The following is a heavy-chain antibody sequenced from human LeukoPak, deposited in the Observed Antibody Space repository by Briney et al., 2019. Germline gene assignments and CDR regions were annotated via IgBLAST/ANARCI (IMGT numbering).Heavy chain of an antibody. J-gene: IGHJ4*02. V-gene: IGHV4-30-2*01. CDR3: ARHRGLPYYDFWSGYEAGYFDC. CDR1: GGPISSGGYS. CDR2: IYHSGST. Sequence: SQTLSLTCAVSGGPISSGGYSWSWIRQPPGKGLEWIGYIYHSGSTYYNPSLKSRVTISVDRSKNQFSLKLSSVTAADTAVYYCARHRGLPYYDFWSGYEAGYFDCWGQGTLVTVSS. D-gene: IGHD3-3*01.